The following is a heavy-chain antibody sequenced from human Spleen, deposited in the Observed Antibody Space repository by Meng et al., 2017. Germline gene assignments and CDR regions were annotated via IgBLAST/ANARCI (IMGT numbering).Heavy chain of an antibody. V-gene: IGHV3-9*01. Sequence: GGSLRLSCAASGFTFDDYAMHWVRQAPGKGLEWVSGISWNGDIMGYADSVKGRFTISRDDAKNTLYLQMNSLKTEDTAVYYCTTDLPFTEGGVITTWGQGTLVTVSS. J-gene: IGHJ5*02. CDR1: GFTFDDYA. D-gene: IGHD3-16*02. CDR2: ISWNGDIM. CDR3: TTDLPFTEGGVITT.